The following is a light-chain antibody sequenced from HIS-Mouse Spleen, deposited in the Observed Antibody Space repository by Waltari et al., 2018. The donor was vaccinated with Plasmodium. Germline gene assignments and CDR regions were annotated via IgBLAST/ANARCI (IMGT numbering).Light chain of an antibody. V-gene: IGLV3-10*01. CDR1: ALPKKY. CDR2: EDS. J-gene: IGLJ3*02. CDR3: YSTDSSGNHRV. Sequence: SYELTQPPSVSVYPGQTPRITCSGDALPKKYASWYQQKSGQAPVLVIDEDSKRPSGIPERFSGSSAGTMATLTISGAQVEDEADYYCYSTDSSGNHRVFGGGTKLTVL.